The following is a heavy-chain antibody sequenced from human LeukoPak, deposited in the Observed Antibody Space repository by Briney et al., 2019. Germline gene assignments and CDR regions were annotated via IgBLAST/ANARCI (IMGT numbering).Heavy chain of an antibody. CDR3: ARGMTAAAGTGVDY. CDR2: MNPNSGNT. D-gene: IGHD6-13*01. CDR1: GYTSTSYD. Sequence: GASVKVSCKASGYTSTSYDINWVRQATGQGLEWMGWMNPNSGNTGYAQKFQGRVTMTRNTSISTAYMELSSLRSEDTAVYYCARGMTAAAGTGVDYWGQGTLVTVSS. J-gene: IGHJ4*02. V-gene: IGHV1-8*01.